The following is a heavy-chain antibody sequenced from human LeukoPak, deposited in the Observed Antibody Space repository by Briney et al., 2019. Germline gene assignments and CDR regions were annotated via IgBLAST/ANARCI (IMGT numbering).Heavy chain of an antibody. D-gene: IGHD6-13*01. J-gene: IGHJ5*02. CDR1: GGSFSGYD. CDR2: INHSGST. CDR3: ARVGGFQSLAAAGLDP. Sequence: SETLSLTCAVYGGSFSGYDWSWIRQPPGKGLEWIGEINHSGSTNYNPSLKSRVTISVDTSKNQFSLKLSSVTAADTAVYYCARVGGFQSLAAAGLDPWGQGTLVTVSS. V-gene: IGHV4-34*01.